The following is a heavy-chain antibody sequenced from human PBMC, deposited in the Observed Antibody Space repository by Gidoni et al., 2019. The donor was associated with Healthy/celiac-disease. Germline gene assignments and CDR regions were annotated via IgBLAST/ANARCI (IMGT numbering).Heavy chain of an antibody. J-gene: IGHJ4*02. CDR3: TTDLDCGGDCYLY. Sequence: EVQLVESGGGLVKPGGSLRLSCAASGFTFSNAWMSWVRQAPGKGLEWVGRIKSKTDGGTTDYAAPVKGRFTISRDDSKNTLYLQMNSLKTEDTAVYYCTTDLDCGGDCYLYWGQGTLVTVSS. CDR1: GFTFSNAW. D-gene: IGHD2-21*02. V-gene: IGHV3-15*01. CDR2: IKSKTDGGTT.